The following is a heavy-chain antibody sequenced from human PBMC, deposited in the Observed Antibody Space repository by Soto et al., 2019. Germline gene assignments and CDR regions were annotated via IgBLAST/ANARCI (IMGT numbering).Heavy chain of an antibody. CDR2: IYKSATT. D-gene: IGHD7-27*01. V-gene: IGHV4-30-4*01. CDR3: ARGRYCLTGRCFPNWFDS. CDR1: GDSISNLDYF. J-gene: IGHJ5*01. Sequence: LSLTCSVSGDSISNLDYFWAWIRQPPGQALEYIGYIYKSATTYYNPSFESRVAISVDTSKSQFSLNVTSVTAADTAVYFCARGRYCLTGRCFPNWFDSWGQGALLTVSS.